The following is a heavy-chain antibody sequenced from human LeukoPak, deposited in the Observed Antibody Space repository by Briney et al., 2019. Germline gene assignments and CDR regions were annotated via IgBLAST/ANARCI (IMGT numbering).Heavy chain of an antibody. CDR2: IKTKSDGGTT. D-gene: IGHD2/OR15-2a*01. Sequence: GGSLRLSCAASGFTFSSYWMSWVRQAPGKGLEWVGRIKTKSDGGTTDYAAPVKGRFSISRDDSKDTLYLQMSSLRIEDTGVYYCITEPSFLRNGWGQGTLVSVSS. CDR1: GFTFSSYW. CDR3: ITEPSFLRNG. J-gene: IGHJ4*01. V-gene: IGHV3-15*01.